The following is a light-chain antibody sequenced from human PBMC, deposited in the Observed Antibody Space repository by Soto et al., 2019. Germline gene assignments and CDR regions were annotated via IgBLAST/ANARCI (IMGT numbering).Light chain of an antibody. V-gene: IGLV1-40*01. CDR1: SSNIGAGHD. CDR3: QSFDSSLSALI. Sequence: QLVLTQPPSVSGAPGQRVTISCTGSSSNIGAGHDVHWYQQVPGAAPKVLISGNSNRPSGVPDRFSGSKSGTSASLAITGLQAEDEADYYCQSFDSSLSALIFGGGTKVTVL. CDR2: GNS. J-gene: IGLJ2*01.